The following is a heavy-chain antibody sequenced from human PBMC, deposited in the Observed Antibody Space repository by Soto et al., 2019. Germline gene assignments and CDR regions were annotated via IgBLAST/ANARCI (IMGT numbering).Heavy chain of an antibody. J-gene: IGHJ4*02. Sequence: SATLYLGTALYGACCCGYYWSGLRQPPGKGLEWIGEINHSGSTNYNPSLKSRVTISVDTSKNTLFLQMNSLKADDTAVFYCAIPTGLEVTGPDYWGQGNLVTGSS. CDR3: AIPTGLEVTGPDY. D-gene: IGHD6-19*01. V-gene: IGHV4-34*01. CDR2: INHSGST. CDR1: GACCCGYY.